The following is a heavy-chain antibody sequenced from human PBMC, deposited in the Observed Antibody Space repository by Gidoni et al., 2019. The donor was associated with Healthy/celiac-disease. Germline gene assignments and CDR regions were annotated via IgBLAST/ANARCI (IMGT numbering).Heavy chain of an antibody. Sequence: QVQLVQSGAEVKKPGASVKVSCKASGYTFTSYGISWVRQAPGQGLEWMGWISAYNGNTNYAQKLQGRVTMTTDTSTSTAYMELRSLRSDDTAVYYCARTISTVTTFSDDGMDVWGQGTTVTVSS. CDR2: ISAYNGNT. D-gene: IGHD4-17*01. CDR3: ARTISTVTTFSDDGMDV. CDR1: GYTFTSYG. J-gene: IGHJ6*02. V-gene: IGHV1-18*01.